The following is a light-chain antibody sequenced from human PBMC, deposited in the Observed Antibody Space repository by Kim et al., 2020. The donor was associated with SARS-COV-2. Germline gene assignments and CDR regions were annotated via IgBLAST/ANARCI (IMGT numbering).Light chain of an antibody. V-gene: IGLV4-69*01. J-gene: IGLJ3*02. CDR3: QTWDTGFWV. CDR1: SGRSSYA. CDR2: VNSDGTH. Sequence: QPVLTQSPSASASLGPSFPLTCTLSSGRSSYAIAWHQQQPEKGPRFLMKVNSDGTHSKGDGIPDRFSGSTSGAERYLTISSLQSEDEADYYCQTWDTGFWVFGGGTQLTVL.